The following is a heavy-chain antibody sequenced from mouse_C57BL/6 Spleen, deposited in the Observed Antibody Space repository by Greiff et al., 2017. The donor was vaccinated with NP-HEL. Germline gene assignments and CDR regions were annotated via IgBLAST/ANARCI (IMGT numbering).Heavy chain of an antibody. D-gene: IGHD4-1*01. V-gene: IGHV2-5*01. Sequence: QVHVKQSGPGLVQPSQSLSITCTVSGFSLTSYGVHWVRQSPGKGLEWLGVIWRGGSTDYNAAFISRLSITKDNSKSQVFFKMNSLQADDTAIYYCALTSYYYAMDYWGQGTSVTVSS. CDR2: IWRGGST. CDR1: GFSLTSYG. J-gene: IGHJ4*01. CDR3: ALTSYYYAMDY.